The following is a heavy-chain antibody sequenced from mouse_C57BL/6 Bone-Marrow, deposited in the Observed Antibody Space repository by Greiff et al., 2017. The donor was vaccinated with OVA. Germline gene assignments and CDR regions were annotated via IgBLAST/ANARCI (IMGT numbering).Heavy chain of an antibody. CDR1: GYTFTSYW. CDR2: IHPNSGST. Sequence: QVQLQQPGAELVKPGASVKLSCKASGYTFTSYWMHWVKQRPGQGLEWIGMIHPNSGSTNYNEKFKSKATLTVDKSSSTAYMQLSSLTSEDSAVYYCAREGSHDGSSPWFAYWGQGTLVTVSA. CDR3: AREGSHDGSSPWFAY. V-gene: IGHV1-64*01. J-gene: IGHJ3*01. D-gene: IGHD1-1*01.